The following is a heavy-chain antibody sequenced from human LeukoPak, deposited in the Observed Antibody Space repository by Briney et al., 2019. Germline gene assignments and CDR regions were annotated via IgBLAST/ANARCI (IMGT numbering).Heavy chain of an antibody. V-gene: IGHV3-30*04. CDR1: GVTFRNFP. J-gene: IGHJ6*02. Sequence: GRSLSLSCAASGVTFRNFPMHWFRQAPGKGLEWVALISSDGSKKYYTDSLKGRLTISRDNSNNTLYLQMNSLRAEDTAVYYCARGGVVVVAASYYYGMDVWGQGTTVTVSS. CDR3: ARGGVVVVAASYYYGMDV. D-gene: IGHD2-15*01. CDR2: ISSDGSKK.